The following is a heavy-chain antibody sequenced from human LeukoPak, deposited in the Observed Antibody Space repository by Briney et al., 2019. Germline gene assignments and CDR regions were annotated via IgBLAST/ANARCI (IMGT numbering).Heavy chain of an antibody. Sequence: SETLSPTCTVSGASISSSYCTWIRQPAGEGLEWIGRMSSGGGTTYNPSFKSRVTMSLDTSKKQFSLNLTSVTAADTAVYYCARDQTYYVSSGYYYVTYLQHWGQGILVTVSS. D-gene: IGHD3-22*01. J-gene: IGHJ1*01. V-gene: IGHV4-4*07. CDR3: ARDQTYYVSSGYYYVTYLQH. CDR1: GASISSSY. CDR2: MSSGGGT.